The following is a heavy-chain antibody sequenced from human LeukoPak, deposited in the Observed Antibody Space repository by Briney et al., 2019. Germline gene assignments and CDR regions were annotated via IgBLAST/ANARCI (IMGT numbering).Heavy chain of an antibody. CDR2: IIPIFGTA. CDR1: GYTFTSYY. Sequence: GASVKVSCKASGYTFTSYYMHWVRQAPGQGLEWMGGIIPIFGTANYAQKFQGRVTITADESTSTAYMELSSLRSEDTAVYYCARVAVVAATPKKPLNFDYWGQGTLVTVSS. J-gene: IGHJ4*02. D-gene: IGHD2-15*01. V-gene: IGHV1-69*13. CDR3: ARVAVVAATPKKPLNFDY.